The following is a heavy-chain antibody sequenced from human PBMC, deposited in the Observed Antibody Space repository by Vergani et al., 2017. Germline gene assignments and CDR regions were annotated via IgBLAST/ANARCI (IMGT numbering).Heavy chain of an antibody. Sequence: QVQLVQSGAEVKKPGASVKVSCKASGYTFTGYYMHWVRQAPGQGLEWMGWSNPTSGGTKYAQKFQGRVTMTRDTSISTAYMELSRLRSDDTAVYYCARDREPKQLVHYYYYGMDVWGQGTTVTVSS. V-gene: IGHV1-2*02. CDR2: SNPTSGGT. D-gene: IGHD6-6*01. J-gene: IGHJ6*02. CDR3: ARDREPKQLVHYYYYGMDV. CDR1: GYTFTGYY.